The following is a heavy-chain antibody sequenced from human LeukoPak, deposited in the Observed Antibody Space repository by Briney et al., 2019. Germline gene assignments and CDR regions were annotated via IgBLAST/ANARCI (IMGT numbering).Heavy chain of an antibody. J-gene: IGHJ4*02. V-gene: IGHV1-69*04. D-gene: IGHD6-19*01. CDR3: ARARAVAGYYFDY. CDR1: GGTFSSYA. CDR2: IIPILGIA. Sequence: ASVKVSCKASGGTFSSYAISWVRQAPGQGLEWMGRIIPILGIANYAQKFQGRVTITADKSTSTAYMELSSLRSEDTAVYYCARARAVAGYYFDYWGQGTLVTVSS.